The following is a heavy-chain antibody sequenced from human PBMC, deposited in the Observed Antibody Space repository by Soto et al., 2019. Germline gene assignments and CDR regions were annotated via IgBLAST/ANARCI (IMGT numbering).Heavy chain of an antibody. CDR1: GFTFSAVY. Sequence: QVQLEESGGGLVKPGGSLRLSCAASGFTFSAVYMSWIRQAPNKGLEYISYISSSGTSANYADSVKGRFTISRDKAKNSLYLQRNSLRAEDTAVYYCARDRGAVTGPYFDYWGQGALVTVSS. V-gene: IGHV3-11*05. D-gene: IGHD6-19*01. CDR3: ARDRGAVTGPYFDY. CDR2: ISSSGTSA. J-gene: IGHJ4*02.